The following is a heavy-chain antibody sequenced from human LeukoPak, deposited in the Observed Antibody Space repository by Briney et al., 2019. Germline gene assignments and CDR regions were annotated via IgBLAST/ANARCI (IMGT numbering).Heavy chain of an antibody. Sequence: GASVKVSCKASGYTFTSYAMNWVRQAPGQGLGWMGWINTNTGNPTYAQGFTGRFVFSLDTSVSTAYLQISSLKAEDTAVYYCARVGGGYDFWSGYYGYYYYGMDVWGQGTTVTVSS. CDR3: ARVGGGYDFWSGYYGYYYYGMDV. V-gene: IGHV7-4-1*02. J-gene: IGHJ6*02. CDR2: INTNTGNP. CDR1: GYTFTSYA. D-gene: IGHD3-3*01.